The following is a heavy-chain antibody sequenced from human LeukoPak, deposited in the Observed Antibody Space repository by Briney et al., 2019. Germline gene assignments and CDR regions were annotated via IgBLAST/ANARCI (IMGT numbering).Heavy chain of an antibody. CDR2: IWYDGINK. J-gene: IGHJ4*02. Sequence: PGGSLRLSCAASGFTFSSYGMHWVRQAPGKGLEWVAVIWYDGINKYYADSVKGRFTISRDNSKNTLYLQMNSLRAEDTAVYYCARDSWDGYNSYFDYRGQGTLVTVSS. CDR3: ARDSWDGYNSYFDY. D-gene: IGHD5-24*01. V-gene: IGHV3-33*01. CDR1: GFTFSSYG.